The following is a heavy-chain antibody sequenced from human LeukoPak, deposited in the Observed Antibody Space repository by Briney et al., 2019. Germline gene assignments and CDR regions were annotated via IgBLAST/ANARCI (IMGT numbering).Heavy chain of an antibody. J-gene: IGHJ3*02. Sequence: GGSLRLSCAASGFTFSSYNMNWVRQAPGKGLEWVAVIWYDGSNKYYADSVKGRFTISRDNSKNTLYLQMNSLRAEDTAVYYCARDGTLLSRYSSSNDAFDIWGQGTMVTVSS. CDR3: ARDGTLLSRYSSSNDAFDI. V-gene: IGHV3-33*08. D-gene: IGHD6-13*01. CDR1: GFTFSSYN. CDR2: IWYDGSNK.